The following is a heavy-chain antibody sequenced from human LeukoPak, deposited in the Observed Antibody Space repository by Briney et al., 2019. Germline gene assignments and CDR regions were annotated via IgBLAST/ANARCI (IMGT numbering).Heavy chain of an antibody. J-gene: IGHJ6*02. CDR2: ISYDGSNK. Sequence: GGSLRLSCAASGFTFSSYGMHWVRQAPGKGLEWVAVISYDGSNKYYADSVKGRFTISRDNSKNTLYLEMNSLRAEDTAVYYCARDRDRGYYGMDVWGQGTTVTVSS. V-gene: IGHV3-30*03. CDR1: GFTFSSYG. CDR3: ARDRDRGYYGMDV.